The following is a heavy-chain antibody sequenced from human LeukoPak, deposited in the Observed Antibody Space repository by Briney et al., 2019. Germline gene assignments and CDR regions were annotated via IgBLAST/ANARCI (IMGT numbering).Heavy chain of an antibody. V-gene: IGHV4-59*01. CDR3: ARDWEGATTDAFDI. CDR2: IYYSGST. Sequence: SETLSLTCTVSGGSISRYYWSWIRQPPGKGLEWIGYIYYSGSTNYNPSLKSRVTISVDTSKNQFSLKLSSVTAADTAVYYCARDWEGATTDAFDIWGQGTMVTVSS. CDR1: GGSISRYY. J-gene: IGHJ3*02. D-gene: IGHD1-26*01.